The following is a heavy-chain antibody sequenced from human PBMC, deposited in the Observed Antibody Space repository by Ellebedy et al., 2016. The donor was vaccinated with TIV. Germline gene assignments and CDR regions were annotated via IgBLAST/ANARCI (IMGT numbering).Heavy chain of an antibody. V-gene: IGHV3-33*08. CDR3: ARHREYSYGFSPLDY. J-gene: IGHJ4*02. CDR1: GFTFSSYG. Sequence: GESLKISCAASGFTFSSYGIRWVRQAPGKGLEWVAVIWYDGSNKYYADSVKGRFTISRDNSKNTLYLQMNSLRAEDTAVYYCARHREYSYGFSPLDYWGQGTLVTVSS. D-gene: IGHD5-18*01. CDR2: IWYDGSNK.